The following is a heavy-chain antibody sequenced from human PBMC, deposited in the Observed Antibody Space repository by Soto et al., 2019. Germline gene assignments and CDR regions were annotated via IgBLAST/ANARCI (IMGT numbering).Heavy chain of an antibody. J-gene: IGHJ4*02. CDR1: GFTFTSYT. D-gene: IGHD6-13*01. Sequence: PRGSLRLSCAASGFTFTSYTMNWVRQAPGKGLEWVSSISSSSDYIYYADSMKGRVTISRDNAKNSLFLDMNSLTGEDTAVYYCARARVYATGPLDFWRQRTLVTVSS. CDR2: ISSSSDYI. V-gene: IGHV3-21*06. CDR3: ARARVYATGPLDF.